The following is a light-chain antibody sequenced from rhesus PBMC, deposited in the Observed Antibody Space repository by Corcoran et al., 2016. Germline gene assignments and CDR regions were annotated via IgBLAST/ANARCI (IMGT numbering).Light chain of an antibody. Sequence: SSGLSQEPTLSVALGQTVKMTCQGDSLKTYYTSWYQQKSGLTPVLVIYANSNRASGIPGRFSGTWSGNTAALNITGAQVEDDADYYGGSWDEEGKHDFIVGPGTRLIVL. V-gene: IGLV3S11*01. CDR3: GSWDEEGKHDFI. CDR1: SLKTYY. CDR2: ANS. J-gene: IGLJ1*01.